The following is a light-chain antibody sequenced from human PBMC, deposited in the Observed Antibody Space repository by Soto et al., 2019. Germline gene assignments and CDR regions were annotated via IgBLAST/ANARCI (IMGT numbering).Light chain of an antibody. V-gene: IGKV3-20*01. CDR3: QQYGRSSFT. J-gene: IGKJ4*01. Sequence: DIVLTQSPCTLSLSPGERATLSCRASQSVSSSYLAWYQQKPGQAPLLLIYGASSMATGLPDRFSGSGSGTDFTLTISSLEPEDSAMYYCQQYGRSSFTFGQGTKVEI. CDR1: QSVSSSY. CDR2: GAS.